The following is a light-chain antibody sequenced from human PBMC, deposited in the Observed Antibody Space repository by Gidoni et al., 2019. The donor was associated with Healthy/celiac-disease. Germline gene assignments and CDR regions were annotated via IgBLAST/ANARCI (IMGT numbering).Light chain of an antibody. J-gene: IGLJ1*01. CDR1: SSDVGSYNL. Sequence: QSALTQPASVSGSPGQSITISCTGTSSDVGSYNLVSWYQQHPGKAPKLMIYEGSKRPSGFSNRFSGSKSGNTASLTISGLQAEDEADYYCCSYAGSSTPDFGTGTKVTVL. CDR2: EGS. CDR3: CSYAGSSTPD. V-gene: IGLV2-23*01.